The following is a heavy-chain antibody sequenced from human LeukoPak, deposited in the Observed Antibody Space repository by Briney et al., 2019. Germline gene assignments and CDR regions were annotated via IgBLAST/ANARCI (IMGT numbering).Heavy chain of an antibody. D-gene: IGHD3-3*01. CDR3: ARGDYDFWSGNWRFDP. Sequence: SETLSLTCLVSGEPISSYYWSWIRQAPGRGPEYIGNTYYNGNTNYNPSLKSRVTISVDASKNQFSLKVDSVSAADTAVYYCARGDYDFWSGNWRFDPWGQGTLVTVSS. V-gene: IGHV4-59*01. J-gene: IGHJ5*02. CDR1: GEPISSYY. CDR2: TYYNGNT.